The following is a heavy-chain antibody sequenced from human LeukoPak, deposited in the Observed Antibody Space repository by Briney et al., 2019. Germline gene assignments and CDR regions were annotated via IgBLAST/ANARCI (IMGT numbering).Heavy chain of an antibody. J-gene: IGHJ6*03. CDR1: GYTFTSYY. Sequence: AASVKVSCKASGYTFTSYYMHWVRQAPGQGLEWMGIINPSGGSTSYAQKFQGRVTMTRDMSTSTDYMELSSLRSEDTAVYYCARGYEDSSGWYVYYYYYYMDVWGKGTTVTVSS. V-gene: IGHV1-46*01. D-gene: IGHD6-19*01. CDR2: INPSGGST. CDR3: ARGYEDSSGWYVYYYYYYMDV.